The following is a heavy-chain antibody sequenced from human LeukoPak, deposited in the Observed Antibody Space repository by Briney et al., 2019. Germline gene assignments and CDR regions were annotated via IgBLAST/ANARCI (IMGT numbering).Heavy chain of an antibody. Sequence: KPSETLSLTCTVSGGSISGYYWRWIRQPPGKGLEWIGYIYYTGSTNYNPSLKSRVTISVDTSKNQFSLKLSSVTAADTAVYYCARRYCSSTSCPPYFDYWGQGTLVTVSS. V-gene: IGHV4-59*08. J-gene: IGHJ4*02. CDR1: GGSISGYY. CDR3: ARRYCSSTSCPPYFDY. CDR2: IYYTGST. D-gene: IGHD2-2*01.